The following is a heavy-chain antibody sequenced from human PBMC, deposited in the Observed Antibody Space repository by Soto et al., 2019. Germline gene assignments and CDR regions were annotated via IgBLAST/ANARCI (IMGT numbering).Heavy chain of an antibody. CDR3: ARVPELRIYYYYGMYX. J-gene: IGHJ6*02. V-gene: IGHV6-1*01. CDR1: GDSVSSNSAA. Sequence: PSQTLSLTCSISGDSVSSNSAAWNWIRQSPSRGLECLGSTYYRSKWYNDYAVSVKSRITINPDTSKNQFSLQLNSVTPEDTAVYYCARVPELRIYYYYGMYXWGQGTTVTVS. CDR2: TYYRSKWYN. D-gene: IGHD1-26*01.